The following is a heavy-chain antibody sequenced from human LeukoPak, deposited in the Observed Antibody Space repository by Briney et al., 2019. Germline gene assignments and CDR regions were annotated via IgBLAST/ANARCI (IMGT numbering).Heavy chain of an antibody. CDR1: GGSISSSSYY. CDR2: IYHSGTT. J-gene: IGHJ4*02. CDR3: ASLVYSSGWYSYFDY. D-gene: IGHD6-19*01. V-gene: IGHV4-39*01. Sequence: SETLSLTCTVSGGSISSSSYYWGWIRQPPGKGLEWIGHIYHSGTTYYNASLRGRVTISVETSKNQFSLKLSTVTAADTAAYYCASLVYSSGWYSYFDYWGQGALVTVSP.